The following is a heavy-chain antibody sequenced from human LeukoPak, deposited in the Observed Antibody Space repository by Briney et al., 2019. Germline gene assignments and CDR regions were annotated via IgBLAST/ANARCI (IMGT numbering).Heavy chain of an antibody. D-gene: IGHD5-12*01. CDR3: ARGTTDIVAEISDAFDI. CDR1: GFTFSAFA. J-gene: IGHJ3*02. V-gene: IGHV3-30-3*01. Sequence: GRSLRLSCAASGFTFSAFAMHWARQAPGKGLEWVAAISYDASNKYYAVSVRGRFTISRDNSRNALFLQMNSLRADDTAVYYCARGTTDIVAEISDAFDIWGQGTVVTVSS. CDR2: ISYDASNK.